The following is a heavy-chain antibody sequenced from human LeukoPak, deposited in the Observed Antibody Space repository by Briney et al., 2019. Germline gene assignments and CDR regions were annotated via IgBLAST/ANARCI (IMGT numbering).Heavy chain of an antibody. CDR2: TYYSGST. J-gene: IGHJ4*02. D-gene: IGHD5-18*01. V-gene: IGHV4-59*01. CDR3: TREDAAIYDY. CDR1: GGSISSYY. Sequence: SETLSLTCTVSGGSISSYYWSWIRQPPGKGLEWIGYTYYSGSTNYNPSLKSRVTISVDTSKNQFSLKLSSVTAADTAVYYCTREDAAIYDYWGQGTLVTVSS.